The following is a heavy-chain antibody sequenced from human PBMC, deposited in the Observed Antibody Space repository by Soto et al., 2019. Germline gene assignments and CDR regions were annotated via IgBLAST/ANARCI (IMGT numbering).Heavy chain of an antibody. CDR1: GFTFSSYW. D-gene: IGHD6-13*01. J-gene: IGHJ3*02. CDR3: ARMLIPSIAVVGIAFDI. Sequence: GWSLRLSCAASGFTFSSYWLHWVRQAPGKGLVWVSRINSDGSSTSYADSVKGRFTISRDNAKNTLYLQMNSLSAEDTAVYYCARMLIPSIAVVGIAFDIWGQGTMVTVSS. V-gene: IGHV3-74*01. CDR2: INSDGSST.